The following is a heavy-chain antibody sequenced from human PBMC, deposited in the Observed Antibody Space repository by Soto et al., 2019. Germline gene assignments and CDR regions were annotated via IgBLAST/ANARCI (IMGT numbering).Heavy chain of an antibody. CDR2: IYYSGST. V-gene: IGHV4-59*01. CDR3: ARGSIRVSYYGMDV. CDR1: GGSISSYY. J-gene: IGHJ6*02. D-gene: IGHD2-2*01. Sequence: PSETLSLTCTVSGGSISSYYWSWIRQPPGKGLEWIGYIYYSGSTSYNPSLKSRVTISVDTSKNQFSLKLSSVTAADTAVYYCARGSIRVSYYGMDVWGQGTTVTVSS.